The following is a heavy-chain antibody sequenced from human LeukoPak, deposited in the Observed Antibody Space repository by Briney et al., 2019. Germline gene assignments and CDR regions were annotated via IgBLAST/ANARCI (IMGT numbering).Heavy chain of an antibody. CDR1: GGSFSDYN. Sequence: SETLSLTCAVYGGSFSDYNWNWIRQPPGKGLEWIGEINPGGSTNYNPSLKSRVTISVDTTKSQFSLMLSSATAADTAVYYCARGIAAAYWGQGTLVTVSS. CDR2: INPGGST. V-gene: IGHV4-34*01. J-gene: IGHJ4*02. D-gene: IGHD6-13*01. CDR3: ARGIAAAY.